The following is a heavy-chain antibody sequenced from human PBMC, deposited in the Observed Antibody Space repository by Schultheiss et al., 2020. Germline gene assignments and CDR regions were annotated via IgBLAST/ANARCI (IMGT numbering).Heavy chain of an antibody. Sequence: SETLSLTCTVSGGSISSYYWSWIRQPPGKGLEWIGYIYHSGSTYYNPSLKSRVTISVDTSKNQFSLKLSSVTAADTAVYYCARWTEGYYYGMDVWGQGTTVTVSS. CDR3: ARWTEGYYYGMDV. CDR1: GGSISSYY. D-gene: IGHD3/OR15-3a*01. J-gene: IGHJ6*02. V-gene: IGHV4-59*12. CDR2: IYHSGST.